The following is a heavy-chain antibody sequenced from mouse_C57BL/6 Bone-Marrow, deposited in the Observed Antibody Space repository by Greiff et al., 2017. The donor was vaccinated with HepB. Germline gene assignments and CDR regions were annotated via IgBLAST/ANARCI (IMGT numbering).Heavy chain of an antibody. J-gene: IGHJ4*01. V-gene: IGHV5-2*01. Sequence: EVQVVESGGGLVQPGESLKLSCESNEYAFPSHDMSWVRKTPEKRLELVAAINSDGGSTYYPDTMERRVIISRDNTQKTLYLQMSSLRSEDTALYDCARGGGYAMDYWGQGTSVTVSS. CDR2: INSDGGST. CDR3: ARGGGYAMDY. CDR1: EYAFPSHD.